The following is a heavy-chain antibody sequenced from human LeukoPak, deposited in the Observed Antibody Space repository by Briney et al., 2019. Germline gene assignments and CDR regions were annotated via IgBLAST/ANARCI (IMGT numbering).Heavy chain of an antibody. CDR2: ISSSTSTI. CDR1: GFTLNSYN. D-gene: IGHD2-21*02. J-gene: IGHJ4*02. Sequence: GGSLRLSCAASGFTLNSYNMNWVRQAPGRGLEWVSYISSSTSTIHYADSVKGGFTISRDNAKNSLYLQMKSLRDEDTAEYYCARWGGDRNFDYWGQGTLVTVSS. V-gene: IGHV3-48*02. CDR3: ARWGGDRNFDY.